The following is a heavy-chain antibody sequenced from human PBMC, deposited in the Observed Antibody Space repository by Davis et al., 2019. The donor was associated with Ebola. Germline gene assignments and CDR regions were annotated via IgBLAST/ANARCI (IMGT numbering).Heavy chain of an antibody. CDR2: ISSSGDFL. D-gene: IGHD6-25*01. Sequence: GESLKISCAVSGFPFSTYTMNWVRQAPGKGLEWVSSISSSGDFLYYADSLQGRFTISRDNANNSVSLQMNSLRAEDTAVYYCARDRLSYYYGMGVWGQGTTVTVSS. J-gene: IGHJ6*02. CDR1: GFPFSTYT. CDR3: ARDRLSYYYGMGV. V-gene: IGHV3-21*04.